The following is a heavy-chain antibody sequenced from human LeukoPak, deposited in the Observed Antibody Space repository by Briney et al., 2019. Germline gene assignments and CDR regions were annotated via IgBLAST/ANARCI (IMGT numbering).Heavy chain of an antibody. J-gene: IGHJ4*02. D-gene: IGHD5-24*01. CDR2: ISYRGTT. V-gene: IGHV4-39*01. CDR3: ARGPHPGGAGYNLVDH. Sequence: PSETLSLTRTVSGGSISSSSYYWGWIRQPPGKGLEWIGSISYRGTTFYNPSLKSRVTISVDTSKNQFFLRVSSVTAADTAVYYCARGPHPGGAGYNLVDHWGQGTLVTVSS. CDR1: GGSISSSSYY.